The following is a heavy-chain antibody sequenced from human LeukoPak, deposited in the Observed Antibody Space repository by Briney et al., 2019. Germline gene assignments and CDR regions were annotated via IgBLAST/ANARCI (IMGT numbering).Heavy chain of an antibody. Sequence: GASVKVSCKVSGYTLTELSMHWVRQAPGQGLEWMGWINPDSGGTNYAQKFQGRVTMTRDTSISTAHMELSRLRSDDTAVYYCAISQQQLLREWNWFDPWGQGTLVTVSS. CDR2: INPDSGGT. CDR3: AISQQQLLREWNWFDP. D-gene: IGHD6-13*01. V-gene: IGHV1-2*02. CDR1: GYTLTELS. J-gene: IGHJ5*02.